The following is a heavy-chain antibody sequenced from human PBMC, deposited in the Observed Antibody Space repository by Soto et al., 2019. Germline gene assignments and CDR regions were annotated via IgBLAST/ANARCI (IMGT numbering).Heavy chain of an antibody. V-gene: IGHV3-33*01. J-gene: IGHJ4*02. CDR2: IWYDGSNK. Sequence: QVQLVESGGGVVQPGRSLRLSCAASGFTFSSYGMHWVRQAPGKGLEGVAVIWYDGSNKYYADSVKGRFTISRDNSKNTLYLQMNSLRAEDTAVYYWARDVGGGSYYYFDYWGQGTLVTVSS. D-gene: IGHD1-26*01. CDR1: GFTFSSYG. CDR3: ARDVGGGSYYYFDY.